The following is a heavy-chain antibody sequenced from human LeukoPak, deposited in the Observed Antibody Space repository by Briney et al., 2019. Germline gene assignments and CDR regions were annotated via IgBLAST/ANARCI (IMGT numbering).Heavy chain of an antibody. Sequence: ASVKVSCKASGYTFTIYDINWVRQAPGQGLEWMGRVNPDSGNTGYAQKFQGRVTITRNTSISTAYMELSSLRSEDTAVYYCARDGGLRAFDIWGQGTMVTVSS. CDR1: GYTFTIYD. J-gene: IGHJ3*02. V-gene: IGHV1-8*03. D-gene: IGHD3-16*01. CDR3: ARDGGLRAFDI. CDR2: VNPDSGNT.